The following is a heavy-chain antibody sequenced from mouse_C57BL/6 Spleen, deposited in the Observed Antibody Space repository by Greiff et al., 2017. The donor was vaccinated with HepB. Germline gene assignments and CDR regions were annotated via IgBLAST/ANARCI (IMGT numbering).Heavy chain of an antibody. Sequence: QVQLQQPGAELVKPGASVKMSCKASGYTFTSYWITWVKQRPGQGLEWIGDIYPGSGSTTYNEKFKSKATLTVDTSSSTAYMQLSSLTSGDSAVYDCARVDYYGSSLDYWGQGTTLTVSS. D-gene: IGHD1-1*01. CDR1: GYTFTSYW. J-gene: IGHJ2*01. CDR2: IYPGSGST. CDR3: ARVDYYGSSLDY. V-gene: IGHV1-55*01.